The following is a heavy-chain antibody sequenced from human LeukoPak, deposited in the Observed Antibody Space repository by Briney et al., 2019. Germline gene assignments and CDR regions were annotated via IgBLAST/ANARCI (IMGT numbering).Heavy chain of an antibody. J-gene: IGHJ4*02. CDR1: GFTFSSYS. Sequence: GGSLRLSCAASGFTFSSYSMNWVRKAPGKGLEWVSSISSSSSYIYYADSVKGRFTISRDNAKNSLYLQMNSLRAEDTAVYYCARDKLEAGGPFDYWGQGTLVTVSS. CDR3: ARDKLEAGGPFDY. CDR2: ISSSSSYI. V-gene: IGHV3-21*01. D-gene: IGHD3-16*01.